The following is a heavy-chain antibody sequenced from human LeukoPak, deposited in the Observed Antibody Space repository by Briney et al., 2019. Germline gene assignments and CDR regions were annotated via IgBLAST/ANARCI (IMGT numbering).Heavy chain of an antibody. CDR2: VYYSGST. V-gene: IGHV4-31*11. D-gene: IGHD3-10*01. Sequence: PSQTLSLTCAVAGGSISSGGYYWSWIRQLPGKGLEWIGNVYYSGSTYYNPSLESRLTISVDTSRMQFSLQLSSVTAADTAVYYCARQPILSDYYSLGSSPFDYWGQGTLVTVSS. CDR1: GGSISSGGYY. J-gene: IGHJ4*02. CDR3: ARQPILSDYYSLGSSPFDY.